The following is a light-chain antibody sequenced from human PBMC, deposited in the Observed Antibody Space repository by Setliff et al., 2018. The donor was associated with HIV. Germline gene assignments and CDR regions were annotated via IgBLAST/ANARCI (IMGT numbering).Light chain of an antibody. J-gene: IGKJ2*01. CDR3: QQSYNTPIS. Sequence: DIQMTQSPSSLSASVGDRVTITCRASQSIVRFLNWYQQRPGKAPKLLIYAASNLQSGVPSRFSGSGSGTDFTLTISSLQPEDFATYYCQQSYNTPISFGPGTKVDIK. CDR1: QSIVRF. V-gene: IGKV1-39*01. CDR2: AAS.